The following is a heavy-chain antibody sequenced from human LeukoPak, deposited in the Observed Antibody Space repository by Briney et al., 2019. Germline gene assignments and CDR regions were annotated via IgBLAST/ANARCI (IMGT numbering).Heavy chain of an antibody. V-gene: IGHV1-69*05. D-gene: IGHD3-22*01. CDR2: IIPIFGTA. J-gene: IGHJ4*02. CDR1: GGTFSSYA. CDR3: ARDFRNHRGLDY. Sequence: VKVSCKASGGTFSSYAISWVRQAPGQGLEWMGGIIPIFGTANYAQKLQGRVTMTTDTSTSTAYMELRSLRSDDTAVYYCARDFRNHRGLDYWGQGTLVTVSS.